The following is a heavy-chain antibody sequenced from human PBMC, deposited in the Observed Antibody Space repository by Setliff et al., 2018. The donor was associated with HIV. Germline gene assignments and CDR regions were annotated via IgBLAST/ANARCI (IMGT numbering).Heavy chain of an antibody. D-gene: IGHD2-15*01. CDR2: IVPVFGTT. CDR3: APWRKVAAPGVWFSAHDY. Sequence: SVKVSCKVSGGTFRKYSMNWIRQAPGQGLEWMGGIVPVFGTTKYAQKFQGRVTVTEDTSSDTAYMELSSLRSEDTAVYYCAPWRKVAAPGVWFSAHDYWGQGTLVTVSS. J-gene: IGHJ4*02. V-gene: IGHV1-69*06. CDR1: GGTFRKYS.